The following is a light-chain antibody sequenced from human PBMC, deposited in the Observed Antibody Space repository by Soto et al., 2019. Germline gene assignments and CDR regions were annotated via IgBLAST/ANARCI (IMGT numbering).Light chain of an antibody. Sequence: DIQLTQSLSLLSASIGDRVTITCRASHDISTFLAWYQQKPGKAPKLLIQAASTLQPGVPSRFSGSGSGTEFTLTINSLQPEDVATYYCQKYDSAPWTFGQGTKVDIK. CDR1: HDISTF. CDR3: QKYDSAPWT. J-gene: IGKJ1*01. V-gene: IGKV1-27*01. CDR2: AAS.